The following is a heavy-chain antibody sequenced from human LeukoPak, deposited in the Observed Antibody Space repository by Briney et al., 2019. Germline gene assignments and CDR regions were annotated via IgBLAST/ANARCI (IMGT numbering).Heavy chain of an antibody. CDR2: ILSDGSKE. D-gene: IGHD6-13*01. V-gene: IGHV3-33*06. J-gene: IGHJ4*02. Sequence: GGSLRLSCAASGFTFSSYGMHWVRQAPGKGLEWVAVILSDGSKEFYTDSVKGRFTISRDNSENTLYLQMNSLRAEDTAVYYCAKDLEQLVEEGVDYWGQRTLVTVSS. CDR3: AKDLEQLVEEGVDY. CDR1: GFTFSSYG.